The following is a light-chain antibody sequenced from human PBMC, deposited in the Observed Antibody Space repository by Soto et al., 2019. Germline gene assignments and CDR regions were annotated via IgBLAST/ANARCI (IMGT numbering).Light chain of an antibody. CDR2: DVD. CDR1: SSDIGGYNH. Sequence: QSALTQPTSVSGSPGQSITISCTGVSSDIGGYNHVSWYQQHPGNVPRLIIYDVDNRPLGISNRFSGSQSGNTASLSISGLQAEDEADYYCCAYTARTTLSGVFGGGTKVTV. V-gene: IGLV2-14*03. CDR3: CAYTARTTLSGV. J-gene: IGLJ3*02.